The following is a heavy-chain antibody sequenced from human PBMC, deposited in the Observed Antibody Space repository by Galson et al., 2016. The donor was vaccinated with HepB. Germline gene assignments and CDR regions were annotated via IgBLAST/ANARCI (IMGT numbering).Heavy chain of an antibody. CDR1: GYTFNNYF. CDR3: AKGAGGYYDY. J-gene: IGHJ4*02. D-gene: IGHD1-26*01. Sequence: SVKVSCKASGYTFNNYFFHWLRQAPGQRLEWMGWITSGSGDTIYSQNFQGRLTITRDTSATTAYMELSGLGSEDTAIYFCAKGAGGYYDYWGQGTLVTVSS. V-gene: IGHV1-3*01. CDR2: ITSGSGDT.